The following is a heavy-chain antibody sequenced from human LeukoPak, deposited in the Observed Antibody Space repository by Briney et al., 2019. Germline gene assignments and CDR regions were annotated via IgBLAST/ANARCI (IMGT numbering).Heavy chain of an antibody. CDR2: IKHDGSEK. CDR3: ASSESYRFDY. Sequence: PGGSLRLSCAASGFIFTGYFMSWVRQAPGKGLEWVASIKHDGSEKYYVDSVRGRFTISRDNTKNLLYLQMSSLRDEDTAVYYCASSESYRFDYWGQGTLVTVSS. V-gene: IGHV3-7*01. D-gene: IGHD1-26*01. CDR1: GFIFTGYF. J-gene: IGHJ4*02.